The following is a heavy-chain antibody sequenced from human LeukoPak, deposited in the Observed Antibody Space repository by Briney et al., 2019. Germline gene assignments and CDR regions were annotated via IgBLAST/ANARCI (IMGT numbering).Heavy chain of an antibody. CDR1: GYTFTSYD. J-gene: IGHJ4*02. CDR3: AMGERGITMVRGVILRGPSPLDY. Sequence: GASVNVSCKASGYTFTSYDINWVRQATGQGLEWMGWMNPNSGNTGYAQKFQGRVTMTRNTPISTAYMELSSLRSEDTAVYYCAMGERGITMVRGVILRGPSPLDYWGQGTLVTVSS. V-gene: IGHV1-8*01. D-gene: IGHD3-10*01. CDR2: MNPNSGNT.